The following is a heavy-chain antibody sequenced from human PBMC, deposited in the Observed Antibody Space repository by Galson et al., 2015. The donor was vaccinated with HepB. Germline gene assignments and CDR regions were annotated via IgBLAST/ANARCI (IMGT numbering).Heavy chain of an antibody. D-gene: IGHD4-23*01. V-gene: IGHV3-33*06. Sequence: SLRLSCAASGFTFSSFGMHWVRQAPGKGLEWVAVIWYDGSKKYYADSVKGRFSISRDTSKNTLYQQMNSLRAEDTAVYYCAKEALPDYGGITGFHFWGQGTLVTVSS. CDR2: IWYDGSKK. CDR1: GFTFSSFG. CDR3: AKEALPDYGGITGFHF. J-gene: IGHJ4*02.